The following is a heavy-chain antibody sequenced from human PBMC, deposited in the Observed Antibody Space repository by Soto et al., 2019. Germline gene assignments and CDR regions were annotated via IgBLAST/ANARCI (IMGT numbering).Heavy chain of an antibody. CDR3: AKDQGEGGDYENLLPSD. CDR2: ISSGRGATI. Sequence: EVQLVESGGGLVQPGGSLRLSCAASGFTFRHYAMNWVCQAPGKGLEWVSGISSGRGATIRYAESVQGRFSISRDNSKNTLFLQMNNLRVDDTALYYCAKDQGEGGDYENLLPSDWGQGILVTVSS. J-gene: IGHJ4*02. V-gene: IGHV3-23*04. CDR1: GFTFRHYA. D-gene: IGHD4-17*01.